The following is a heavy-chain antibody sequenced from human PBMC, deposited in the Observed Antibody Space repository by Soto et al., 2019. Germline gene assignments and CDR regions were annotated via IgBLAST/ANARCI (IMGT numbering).Heavy chain of an antibody. J-gene: IGHJ5*02. CDR1: GFTFSSYA. CDR3: AKDRKTAAGSRQAFDP. D-gene: IGHD6-13*01. Sequence: PGGSLRLSCAASGFTFSSYAMSWVRQAPGKGLEWVSAISGSGGSTYYADSVKGRFTISRDNSKNTLYLQMNSLRAEDTAVYYCAKDRKTAAGSRQAFDPWGQGTLVTVSS. V-gene: IGHV3-23*01. CDR2: ISGSGGST.